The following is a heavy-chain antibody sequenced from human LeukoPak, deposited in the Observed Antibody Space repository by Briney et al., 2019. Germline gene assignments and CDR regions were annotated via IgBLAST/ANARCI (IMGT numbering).Heavy chain of an antibody. CDR1: GFTFSSYW. D-gene: IGHD6-6*01. CDR2: INSDGSST. Sequence: GGSLRLSCAASGFTFSSYWMHWVRQAPGKGMVWVSRINSDGSSTSYADSVKGRFTISRDNAKNTLYLQMNSLRAEDTAVYYCARDTRSSSSSYYYYYMDVWGKGTTVTVSS. V-gene: IGHV3-74*01. J-gene: IGHJ6*03. CDR3: ARDTRSSSSSYYYYYMDV.